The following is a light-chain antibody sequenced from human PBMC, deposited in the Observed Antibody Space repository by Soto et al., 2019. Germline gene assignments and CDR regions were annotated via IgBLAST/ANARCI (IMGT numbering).Light chain of an antibody. CDR3: QSYDSSLSGYV. V-gene: IGLV1-40*01. CDR2: GNT. Sequence: QSVLTQPPSVSGAPGQRVTMSCTGSSSNIGAGYDVHWYQQLPGTAPKLLISGNTNRPSGVPDRFSGSKSGISASLAITGLQAEDEADYYCQSYDSSLSGYVFGTGTKLTVL. J-gene: IGLJ1*01. CDR1: SSNIGAGYD.